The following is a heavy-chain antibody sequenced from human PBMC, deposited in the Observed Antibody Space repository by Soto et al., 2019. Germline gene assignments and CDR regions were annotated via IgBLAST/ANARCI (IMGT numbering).Heavy chain of an antibody. D-gene: IGHD3-3*01. J-gene: IGHJ6*02. CDR1: GFTFSSFP. CDR2: ISGSSSSI. CDR3: AREIRFGQDYYYYYGMDV. Sequence: GGSLRLSCAASGFTFSSFPMSWVRQAPGKGLEGVSAISGSSSSIYYADSVKGRFTISRDNAKNSLSLQMNSLRAEDTAVYYCAREIRFGQDYYYYYGMDVWGQGTTVTVSS. V-gene: IGHV3-21*01.